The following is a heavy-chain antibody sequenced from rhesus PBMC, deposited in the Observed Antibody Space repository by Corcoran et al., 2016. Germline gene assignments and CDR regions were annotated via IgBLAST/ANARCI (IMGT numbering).Heavy chain of an antibody. J-gene: IGHJ5-1*01. CDR2: IYSSSGNI. CDR3: AREVNWNYRFDV. CDR1: GGSLSGGYG. Sequence: QVPLQESGPGLLKPSATLSLTCAVSGGSLSGGYGWVWIRRPPGKGLEWIGFIYSSSGNIYDNPSLNRRVTMSTDTSKNQSSLKLSSVTAADTAVYYCAREVNWNYRFDVWGPGVLVTVSS. D-gene: IGHD1-26*01. V-gene: IGHV4S7*01.